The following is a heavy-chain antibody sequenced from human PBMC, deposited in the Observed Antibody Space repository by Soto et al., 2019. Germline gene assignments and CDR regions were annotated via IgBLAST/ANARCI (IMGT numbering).Heavy chain of an antibody. V-gene: IGHV4-34*01. Sequence: QLQQWGAGLLKPSETLSLTCVVSGGSFSTYYYNWIRQSPGKGLEWIGEINHSGNNNYSPSLKSRVTMSLDTSKNQFSLKLHSVTAADTAVYYCARGGSNDWQVALDIWGQGTMVTVSS. D-gene: IGHD3-9*01. J-gene: IGHJ3*02. CDR1: GGSFSTYY. CDR3: ARGGSNDWQVALDI. CDR2: INHSGNN.